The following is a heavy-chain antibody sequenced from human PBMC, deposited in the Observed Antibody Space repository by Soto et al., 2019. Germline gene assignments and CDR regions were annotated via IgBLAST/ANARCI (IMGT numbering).Heavy chain of an antibody. V-gene: IGHV1-69*01. CDR2: IISIPGTA. CDR1: GGTFGSYA. J-gene: IGHJ6*02. D-gene: IGHD2-2*01. CDR3: ARSQGSSTSLEIYYYYYYGMDV. Sequence: QVQLVQSGAEVKKPGSSVKVSCKASGGTFGSYAISWVRQAPGQGLEWMGGIISIPGTANYAQKFQGRVTIAADESTSTAYMELSRLRSVDTAVYYCARSQGSSTSLEIYYYYYYGMDVWGQGTTVTVSS.